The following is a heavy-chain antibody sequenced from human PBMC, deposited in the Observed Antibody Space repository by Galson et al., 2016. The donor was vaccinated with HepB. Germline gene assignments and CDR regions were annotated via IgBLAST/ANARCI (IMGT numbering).Heavy chain of an antibody. CDR1: GFTFSSYG. V-gene: IGHV3-30-3*01. CDR3: ARDANLAYCRGDCYWFDY. J-gene: IGHJ4*02. Sequence: SLRLSCAASGFTFSSYGMHWVRQAPGKGLEWVAVASYDGSNNYYPDSVKDRFTVSRDNSKNTLYLQMNSLRTEGTAVYYCARDANLAYCRGDCYWFDYWGPGTLVTVSS. D-gene: IGHD2-21*02. CDR2: ASYDGSNN.